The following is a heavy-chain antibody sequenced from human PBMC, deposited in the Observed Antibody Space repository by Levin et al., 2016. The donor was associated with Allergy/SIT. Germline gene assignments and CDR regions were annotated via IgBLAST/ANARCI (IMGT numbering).Heavy chain of an antibody. D-gene: IGHD3-22*01. V-gene: IGHV4-61*01. CDR3: ARVVMEGSEYYYDSSGLYFDY. CDR1: GGSVSSGSYY. J-gene: IGHJ4*02. CDR2: IYYSGST. Sequence: SETLSLTCTVSGGSVSSGSYYWSWIRQPPGKGLEWIGYIYYSGSTNYNPSLKSRVTISVDTSKNQFSLKLSSVTAADTAVYYCARVVMEGSEYYYDSSGLYFDYWGQGTLVTVSS.